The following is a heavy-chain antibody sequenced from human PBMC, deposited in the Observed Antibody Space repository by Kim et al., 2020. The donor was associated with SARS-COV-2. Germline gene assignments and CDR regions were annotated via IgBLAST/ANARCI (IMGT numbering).Heavy chain of an antibody. CDR2: IVNKGGAT. J-gene: IGHJ5*01. CDR1: AFIFSNYV. Sequence: GGSLRLSCVASAFIFSNYVMTWVRQAPGKGLEWVSSIVNKGGATYYADSVKGRFTISTDNSKNTPYLEMNSLRAEDSAIYYCVKGPSKSGYDAWGQGTLVTVSS. CDR3: VKGPSKSGYDA. V-gene: IGHV3-23*01. D-gene: IGHD5-12*01.